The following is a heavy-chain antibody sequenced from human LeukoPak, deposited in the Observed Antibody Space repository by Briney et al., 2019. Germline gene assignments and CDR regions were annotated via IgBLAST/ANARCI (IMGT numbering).Heavy chain of an antibody. D-gene: IGHD4-17*01. CDR2: IHYSGST. Sequence: SETLSLTCTVSAGSINTFYWSWIRQPPGEGLEWIGYIHYSGSTNYNPSLKSRVTMSVDTSKSQFSLRLSSVTAADTAVYYCAKFSGDYIDYWGQGVLVTVSS. CDR3: AKFSGDYIDY. J-gene: IGHJ4*02. CDR1: AGSINTFY. V-gene: IGHV4-59*01.